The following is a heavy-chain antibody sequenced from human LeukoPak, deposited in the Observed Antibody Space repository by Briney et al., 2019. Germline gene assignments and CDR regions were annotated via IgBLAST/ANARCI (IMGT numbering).Heavy chain of an antibody. D-gene: IGHD6-13*01. J-gene: IGHJ4*02. CDR2: IKSKTDGGTT. Sequence: GGSLRLSCAASGFTFSNAWMSWVRQAPGKGLEWVGRIKSKTDGGTTDYAAPVKGRFTISRDDSKNPLYLQMNSLKTEDTAVYYCTTGAAATYYFDYWGQGTLVTVSS. CDR3: TTGAAATYYFDY. CDR1: GFTFSNAW. V-gene: IGHV3-15*01.